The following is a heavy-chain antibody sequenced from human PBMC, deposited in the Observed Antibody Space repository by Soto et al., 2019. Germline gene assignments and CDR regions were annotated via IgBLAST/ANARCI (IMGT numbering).Heavy chain of an antibody. Sequence: ASVKVSCKASGYTFTSYDMNWVRQAPGQGLEWMGWMNPDTGYTGYAQKFQGRVTMTRNTSISTAYMELSSLRSEDTAVYYCARGQRFDPWGQGTLVTVSS. CDR3: ARGQRFDP. D-gene: IGHD6-13*01. CDR1: GYTFTSYD. V-gene: IGHV1-8*01. CDR2: MNPDTGYT. J-gene: IGHJ5*02.